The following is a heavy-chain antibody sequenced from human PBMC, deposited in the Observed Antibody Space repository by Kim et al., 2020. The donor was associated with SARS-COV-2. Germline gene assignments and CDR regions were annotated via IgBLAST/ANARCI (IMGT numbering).Heavy chain of an antibody. D-gene: IGHD3-10*01. J-gene: IGHJ4*02. CDR2: T. CDR3: GDYHGAGSHFTY. Sequence: TYYAYSVDGQFTIFRDDSRNILYLLMNSLRAEDTAIYYCGDYHGAGSHFTYWGQGTLVTVSS. V-gene: IGHV3-23*05.